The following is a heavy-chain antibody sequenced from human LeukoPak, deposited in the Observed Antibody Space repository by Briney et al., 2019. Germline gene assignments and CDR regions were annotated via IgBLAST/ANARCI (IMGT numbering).Heavy chain of an antibody. CDR2: IKQDGSEK. Sequence: PSETLSLTCAVYGGSFSGYYWSWIRQPPGKGLEWVANIKQDGSEKYYVDSVQGRFTISRDNAKNSLYLQMNSLRVEDTAVYYCARESLRYFDYWGQGTLVTVSS. CDR1: GGSFSGYY. J-gene: IGHJ4*02. D-gene: IGHD3-9*01. V-gene: IGHV3-7*01. CDR3: ARESLRYFDY.